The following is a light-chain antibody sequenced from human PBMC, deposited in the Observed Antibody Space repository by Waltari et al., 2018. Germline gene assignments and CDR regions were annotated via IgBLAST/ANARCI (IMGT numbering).Light chain of an antibody. CDR2: RNN. CDR3: AAWDDSLSGWV. J-gene: IGLJ3*02. V-gene: IGLV1-47*01. Sequence: QSVLTQPPSASGTPGQRVTISCSGSSITLGSNYVYWYQQLPGTAPKLLIYRNNQRPSGVPDRFSGSKSGTSASLAISGLRSEDEADYYCAAWDDSLSGWVFGGGTKLTVL. CDR1: SITLGSNY.